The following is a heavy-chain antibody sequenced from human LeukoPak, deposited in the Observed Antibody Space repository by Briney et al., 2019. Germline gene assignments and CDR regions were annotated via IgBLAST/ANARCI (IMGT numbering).Heavy chain of an antibody. D-gene: IGHD3-22*01. V-gene: IGHV3-23*01. Sequence: PGGSLRLSCAASGFTFSSYAMSWVRQAPGKGLEWVSTISGSDNITYYADSVNGRFTISRDNSKNTLYLQMNSLRAEDTAVYYCAKYDSSGLASVAFDVWGQGTMVTVSS. J-gene: IGHJ3*01. CDR3: AKYDSSGLASVAFDV. CDR1: GFTFSSYA. CDR2: ISGSDNIT.